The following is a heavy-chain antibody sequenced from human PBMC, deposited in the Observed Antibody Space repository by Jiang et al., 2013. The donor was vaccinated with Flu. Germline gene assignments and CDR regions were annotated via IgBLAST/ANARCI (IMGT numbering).Heavy chain of an antibody. Sequence: AEVKKPGESLKISCKGSGYGFNNYWIGWVRQMPGKGLEWMGIIYPGDSDTTYSPSFQGQVTISVDKSISTAYLQWSSLKASDTAMFYCARRNDYGDGFDIWGQGTMVTVSS. CDR1: GYGFNNYW. CDR3: ARRNDYGDGFDI. V-gene: IGHV5-51*01. D-gene: IGHD4-17*01. CDR2: IYPGDSDT. J-gene: IGHJ3*02.